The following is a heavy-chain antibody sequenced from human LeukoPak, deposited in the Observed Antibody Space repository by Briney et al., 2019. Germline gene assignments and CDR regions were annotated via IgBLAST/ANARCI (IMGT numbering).Heavy chain of an antibody. CDR2: ITGSGDTT. CDR3: ARAYGSSGYYQLPIDY. V-gene: IGHV3-23*01. CDR1: GFTFNTYA. D-gene: IGHD3-22*01. J-gene: IGHJ4*02. Sequence: PGQSLRLSCAASGFTFNTYAMSWVRQAPGKGLEWLCGITGSGDTTHHVDSVKGRFTVSRDNSKNTLFLQMNSLRVEDTALYYCARAYGSSGYYQLPIDYWGQGTLVSVSS.